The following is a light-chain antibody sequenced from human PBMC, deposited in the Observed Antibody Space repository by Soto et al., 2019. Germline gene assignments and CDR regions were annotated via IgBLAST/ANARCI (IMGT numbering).Light chain of an antibody. Sequence: EIVMTQSPATLSVSPGGRATISCRASQSISDTLAWYQQKPGQAPRLLIYSASRRATGIPCRFSGSGSGTVFPPTISRLHYEDLAVYYCQQYNHWPFTFGRGTKVQIK. V-gene: IGKV3-15*01. J-gene: IGKJ4*01. CDR2: SAS. CDR1: QSISDT. CDR3: QQYNHWPFT.